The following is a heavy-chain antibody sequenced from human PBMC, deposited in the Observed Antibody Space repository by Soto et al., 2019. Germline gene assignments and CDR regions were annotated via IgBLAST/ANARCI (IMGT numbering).Heavy chain of an antibody. D-gene: IGHD3-3*01. CDR1: GFTFSSYG. V-gene: IGHV3-30*18. CDR2: ISYDGSNK. CDR3: AKDLDYDFWSGYLF. Sequence: QVQLVESGGGVVQPGRSLRLSCAASGFTFSSYGMHWVRQAPGKGLEWVAVISYDGSNKCYADSVKGRFTISRDNSKNTLYLQMNSLRAEDTAVYYCAKDLDYDFWSGYLFWGQGTLVTVSS. J-gene: IGHJ4*02.